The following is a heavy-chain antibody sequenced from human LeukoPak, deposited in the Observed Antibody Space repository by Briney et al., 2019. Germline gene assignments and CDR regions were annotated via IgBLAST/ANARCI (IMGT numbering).Heavy chain of an antibody. J-gene: IGHJ4*02. CDR2: ISGSAHST. D-gene: IGHD2-21*02. V-gene: IGHV3-23*01. CDR1: GFTFDNYA. Sequence: GGSLRLSCAASGFTFDNYAMSWVRQAPGKGLEWVSDISGSAHSTYYADSVKGRFTISRDNSKNTLYLQVNSLRAEDTAVYYCAKAPAYYAGDCYSDSWGQGTLVTVSS. CDR3: AKAPAYYAGDCYSDS.